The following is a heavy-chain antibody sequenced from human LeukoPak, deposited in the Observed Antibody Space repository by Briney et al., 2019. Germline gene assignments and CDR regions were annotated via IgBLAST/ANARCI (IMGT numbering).Heavy chain of an antibody. CDR2: INHSGST. Sequence: KPSETLSLTCAVYGGSFCGYYWSWIRQPPGKGLEWIGEINHSGSTNYNPSLKSRVTISVDTSKNQFSLKLSSVTAADTAVYYCARGDYGGSGYWGQGTLVTVSS. J-gene: IGHJ4*02. CDR1: GGSFCGYY. CDR3: ARGDYGGSGY. V-gene: IGHV4-34*01. D-gene: IGHD4-17*01.